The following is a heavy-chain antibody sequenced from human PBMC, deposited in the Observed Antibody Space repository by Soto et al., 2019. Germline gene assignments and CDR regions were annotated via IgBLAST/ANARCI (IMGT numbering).Heavy chain of an antibody. J-gene: IGHJ6*03. CDR2: IYHSGST. V-gene: IGHV4-4*02. D-gene: IGHD6-6*01. CDR1: SGSISSSNW. Sequence: SETLSLTCAVSSGSISSSNWWSWVRQPPGKGLEWIGEIYHSGSTNHNPSLKSRVTISVDKSKNQFSLKLSSVTAADTAVYYCARESKLYVEQLVQTYYYYYMDVWGKGTTVTVSS. CDR3: ARESKLYVEQLVQTYYYYYMDV.